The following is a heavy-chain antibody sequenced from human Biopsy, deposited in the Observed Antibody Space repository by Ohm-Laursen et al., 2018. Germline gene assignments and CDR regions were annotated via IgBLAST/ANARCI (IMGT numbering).Heavy chain of an antibody. V-gene: IGHV4-61*01. CDR1: GDSVSSGSFY. J-gene: IGHJ4*02. Sequence: SQTLSLTCTVSGDSVSSGSFYWTWIRQPPGQGLEYIGYIYDRGSTANYNPSLESRVTMSIDASKNQFSLKLSSVTAADTAIYYCVRGMRSSGWPYFDSWGQGTLVTVSS. D-gene: IGHD6-19*01. CDR2: IYDRGSTA. CDR3: VRGMRSSGWPYFDS.